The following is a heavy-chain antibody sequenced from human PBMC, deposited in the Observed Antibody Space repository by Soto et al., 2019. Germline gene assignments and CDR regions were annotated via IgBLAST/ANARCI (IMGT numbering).Heavy chain of an antibody. CDR2: IIPISGTA. V-gene: IGHV1-69*01. J-gene: IGHJ6*02. CDR3: ARSQGSSTSLEIYYYYYYGMDV. CDR1: GGTFSSYA. Sequence: QVQLVQSGAEVKKPGSSVKVSCKASGGTFSSYAISWVRQAPGQGLEWMGGIIPISGTATNAQKFQGRVTITADEPTSTAYMELSSLGSEDTAVYYCARSQGSSTSLEIYYYYYYGMDVWGQGTTVTVSS. D-gene: IGHD2-2*01.